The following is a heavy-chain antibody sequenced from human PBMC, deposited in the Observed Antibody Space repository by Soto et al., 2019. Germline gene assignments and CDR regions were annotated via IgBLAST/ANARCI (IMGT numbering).Heavy chain of an antibody. CDR1: GYTLTELS. J-gene: IGHJ6*02. CDR3: ATVWNGIAVAGTASSYYYYYGMDV. D-gene: IGHD6-19*01. Sequence: QVQLVQSGAEVKKPGASVKVSCKVSGYTLTELSMNWVRQAPGKGLAWMGGFDPEDGETIYAQKFQGRVTMTEDTSTDTAYTELSSLRSEDTAVYYCATVWNGIAVAGTASSYYYYYGMDVWGQGTTVTVSS. V-gene: IGHV1-24*01. CDR2: FDPEDGET.